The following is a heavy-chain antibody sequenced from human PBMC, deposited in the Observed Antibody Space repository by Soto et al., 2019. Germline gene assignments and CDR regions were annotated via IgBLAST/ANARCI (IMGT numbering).Heavy chain of an antibody. Sequence: QIQLVQSGAEVKKPGASVRVSCKASGYTFSHHGFSWVRQVPGQGLEWLGWISAYNGDTAYAQKIQDRFTMTTDTSSSTAYNELRSLSPDDTAAYYCAKDRPRVTQSFYEIAWCQGTQVTVSS. J-gene: IGHJ5*02. CDR2: ISAYNGDT. D-gene: IGHD2-2*01. CDR1: GYTFSHHG. CDR3: AKDRPRVTQSFYEIA. V-gene: IGHV1-18*01.